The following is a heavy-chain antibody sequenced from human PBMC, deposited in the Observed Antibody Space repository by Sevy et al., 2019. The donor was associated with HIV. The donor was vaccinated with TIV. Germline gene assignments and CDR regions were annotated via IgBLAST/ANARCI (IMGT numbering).Heavy chain of an antibody. CDR3: ARSRDYYDSSGYYFDY. CDR2: IIPIFGTA. CDR1: GGTFSSYA. V-gene: IGHV1-69*13. Sequence: ASVKVSCKASGGTFSSYAISWVRQAPGQGLEWMGGIIPIFGTANYEQKFQGRVTITADESTSTAYMELSSLRSEDTAVYYCARSRDYYDSSGYYFDYWGQGTLVTVSS. D-gene: IGHD3-22*01. J-gene: IGHJ4*02.